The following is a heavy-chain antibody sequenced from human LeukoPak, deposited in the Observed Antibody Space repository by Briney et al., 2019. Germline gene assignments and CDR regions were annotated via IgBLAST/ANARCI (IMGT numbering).Heavy chain of an antibody. J-gene: IGHJ4*02. V-gene: IGHV3-48*04. CDR1: GFTFSSYR. CDR3: ARKIGYYDSSGIDY. CDR2: ISSSSSSI. Sequence: PGWSLRLSFAASGFTFSSYRMNWVRQAPGKGLDGVSYISSSSSSIYFADSVKGPFTISRDNAKNSLYLQMNSLRAEDTAVYYCARKIGYYDSSGIDYWGEGTLVTVSS. D-gene: IGHD3-22*01.